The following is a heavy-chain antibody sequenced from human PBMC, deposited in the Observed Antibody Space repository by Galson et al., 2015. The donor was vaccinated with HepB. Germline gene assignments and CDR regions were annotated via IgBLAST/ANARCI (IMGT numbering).Heavy chain of an antibody. V-gene: IGHV3-23*01. Sequence: SLRLSCAASGFTFSSYAMSWVRQAPGKGLEWVSAISGSGGSTYYADSVKGRFTISRDNSKNTLYLQMNSLRAEDTAVYYRAKPFWSLHWYFDLWGRGTLVTVSS. J-gene: IGHJ2*01. D-gene: IGHD3-3*01. CDR1: GFTFSSYA. CDR3: AKPFWSLHWYFDL. CDR2: ISGSGGST.